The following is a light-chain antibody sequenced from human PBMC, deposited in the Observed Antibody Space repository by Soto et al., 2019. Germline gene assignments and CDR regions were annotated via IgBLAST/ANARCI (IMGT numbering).Light chain of an antibody. CDR3: SSYTSRGTWV. CDR2: EVS. Sequence: QSALTQPASVSGSPGQSITISCTGTSSDVGAYKYVSWYQQHPGKAPKLMIYEVSNRPSGVSDRFSGSKSGNTASLTISGLQAEDEADYYCSSYTSRGTWVFGGGTKLTVL. J-gene: IGLJ3*02. CDR1: SSDVGAYKY. V-gene: IGLV2-14*01.